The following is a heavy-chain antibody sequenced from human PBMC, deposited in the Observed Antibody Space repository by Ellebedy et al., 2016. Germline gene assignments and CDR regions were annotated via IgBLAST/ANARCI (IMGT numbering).Heavy chain of an antibody. J-gene: IGHJ5*02. V-gene: IGHV1-8*01. Sequence: ASVKVSXXASGYTFTSYDINWVRQATGQGLEWMGWMNPNSGNTGYAQKFQGRVTMTRNTSISTAYMELSSLRSEDTAVYYCASLTTYYDFWSGSRGVDPWGQGTLVTVSS. CDR1: GYTFTSYD. CDR3: ASLTTYYDFWSGSRGVDP. CDR2: MNPNSGNT. D-gene: IGHD3-3*01.